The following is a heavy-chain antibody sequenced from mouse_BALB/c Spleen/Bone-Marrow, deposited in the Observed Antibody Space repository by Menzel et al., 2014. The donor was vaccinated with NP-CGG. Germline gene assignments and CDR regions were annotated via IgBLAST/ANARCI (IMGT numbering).Heavy chain of an antibody. V-gene: IGHV1-9*01. J-gene: IGHJ3*01. D-gene: IGHD2-1*01. Sequence: QVQLQQSGAELMKPGASVKISCKATGYTFSSYWIEWVKQRPGHGLEWIGEILPGSGSTNYNEKFKGKATFTADTSSNTAYMQLSSLTSEGSAVYYCARNGNYPAWFAYWGQGTLATVSA. CDR2: ILPGSGST. CDR3: ARNGNYPAWFAY. CDR1: GYTFSSYW.